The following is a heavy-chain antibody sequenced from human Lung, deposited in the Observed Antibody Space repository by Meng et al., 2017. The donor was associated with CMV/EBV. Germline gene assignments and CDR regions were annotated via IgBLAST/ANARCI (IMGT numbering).Heavy chain of an antibody. CDR1: GDSVSSNSAA. CDR3: ARGHYDSSGYPIDY. V-gene: IGHV6-1*01. D-gene: IGHD3-22*01. J-gene: IGHJ4*02. CDR2: TYYRSKWYN. Sequence: SQTXSLTXAISGDSVSSNSAAWNWIRQSPSRGLEWLGRTYYRSKWYNDYAVSVKSRITINPDTSKNQFSLQLNSVTPEDTAVYYCARGHYDSSGYPIDYWGQGXLVTASS.